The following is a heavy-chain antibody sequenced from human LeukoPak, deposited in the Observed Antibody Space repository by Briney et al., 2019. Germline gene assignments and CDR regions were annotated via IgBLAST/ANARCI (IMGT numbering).Heavy chain of an antibody. J-gene: IGHJ4*02. CDR2: INPSGGST. CDR3: ARDLEEGITMVRGSDY. V-gene: IGHV1-46*01. Sequence: ASVKVSCKASGYTFTSYYMHWVRQAPGQGLEWMGIINPSGGSTSYAQKFQGRVTMTRDTSTSTVYMELRSLRSEDTAVYYCARDLEEGITMVRGSDYWGQGTLVTVSS. CDR1: GYTFTSYY. D-gene: IGHD3-10*01.